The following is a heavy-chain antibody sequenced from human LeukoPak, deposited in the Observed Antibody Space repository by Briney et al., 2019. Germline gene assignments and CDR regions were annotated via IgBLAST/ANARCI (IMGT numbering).Heavy chain of an antibody. V-gene: IGHV3-30*02. J-gene: IGHJ4*02. CDR1: GFTFSSYG. CDR2: IRYDGSNK. Sequence: GGSLRLSCAASGFTFSSYGMHWVRQAPGKGLEWVAFIRYDGSNKYYADSVKGRFTISRDNSKNTLYLQMNNLRAEDRAVYYCAKDESEPPAYYFDYWGQGTLVTVSS. CDR3: AKDESEPPAYYFDY.